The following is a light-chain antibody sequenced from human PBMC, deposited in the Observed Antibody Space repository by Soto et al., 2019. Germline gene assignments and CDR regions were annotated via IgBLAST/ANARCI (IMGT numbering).Light chain of an antibody. CDR2: LAS. CDR3: HQRQSGPRT. J-gene: IGKJ1*01. CDR1: QAVNTR. Sequence: EIVLTQSPATLSSFPGDRVTLSCRASQAVNTRLAWYQHKPGQAPRLLLYLASNRAAGVPARFSGSGSGTDFTLPISDVEPEDFAVYYCHQRQSGPRTFGQGNTVDIK. V-gene: IGKV3-11*01.